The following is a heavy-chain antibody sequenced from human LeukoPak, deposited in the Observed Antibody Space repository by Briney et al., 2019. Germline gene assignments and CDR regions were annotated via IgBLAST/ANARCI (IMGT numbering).Heavy chain of an antibody. CDR1: GFTFSSYS. CDR3: ARDLGTITWEYYFDY. D-gene: IGHD3-16*01. CDR2: ISSSSSTI. V-gene: IGHV3-48*04. J-gene: IGHJ4*02. Sequence: GGSLRLSCAASGFTFSSYSMNWVRQAPGKGLEWASYISSSSSTIYYADSVKGRFTISRDNAKNSLYLQMNSLRAEDTAVYYCARDLGTITWEYYFDYWGQGTLVTVSS.